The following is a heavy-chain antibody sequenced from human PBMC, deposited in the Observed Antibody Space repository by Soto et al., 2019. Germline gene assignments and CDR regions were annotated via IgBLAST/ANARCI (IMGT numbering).Heavy chain of an antibody. V-gene: IGHV3-43*01. CDR3: AKDTSWTIDY. J-gene: IGHJ4*02. CDR1: GFTFDDYT. D-gene: IGHD4-17*01. Sequence: GGSLRLSCAASGFTFDDYTMHWVRQAPGKGLEWVSLISWDGGNRYYADSVKGRFTISRDNSENSLYLQMNSLRTEDTALYYCAKDTSWTIDYWGRGTLVTVSS. CDR2: ISWDGGNR.